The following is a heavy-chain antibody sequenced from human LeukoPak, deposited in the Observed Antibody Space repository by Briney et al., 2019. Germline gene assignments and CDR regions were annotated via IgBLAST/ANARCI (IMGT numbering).Heavy chain of an antibody. J-gene: IGHJ4*02. CDR1: GGSFSGYY. D-gene: IGHD6-6*01. Sequence: SETLSLTCAVYGGSFSGYYWSWIRQPPGKGLEWIGEINHSGSTNYNPSLKSRVTISVDTSKNQFSLKLSSVTAADTAVYYCATSRSLAARRPFDYWGQGTLVTVSS. V-gene: IGHV4-34*01. CDR3: ATSRSLAARRPFDY. CDR2: INHSGST.